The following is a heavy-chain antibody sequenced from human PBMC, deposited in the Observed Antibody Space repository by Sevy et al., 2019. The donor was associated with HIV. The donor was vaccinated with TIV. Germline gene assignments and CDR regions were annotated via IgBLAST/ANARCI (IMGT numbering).Heavy chain of an antibody. V-gene: IGHV3-49*04. CDR3: TRWKEAQSIFDY. Sequence: GGSLRLSCTASGFTFGDYCMSWVRQAPGKGLEWVAFLKSDVYGGTVDHAASVRGRFVISVDDSKTIAYLQMNDLKTEDTGVYYCTRWKEAQSIFDYWGKGALATASS. CDR2: LKSDVYGGTV. CDR1: GFTFGDYC. D-gene: IGHD1-1*01. J-gene: IGHJ4*02.